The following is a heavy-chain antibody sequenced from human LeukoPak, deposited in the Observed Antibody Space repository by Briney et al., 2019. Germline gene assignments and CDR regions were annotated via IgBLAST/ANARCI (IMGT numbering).Heavy chain of an antibody. D-gene: IGHD4-23*01. CDR2: ISSSGSTI. CDR1: GFTFSSYE. V-gene: IGHV3-48*03. J-gene: IGHJ6*03. CDR3: AREYGGYDYGGNSAGYYYYMDV. Sequence: GGSLRLSCAASGFTFSSYEMNWVRQAPGKGLEWVSYISSSGSTIYYADSVKGRFTISRDNAKNSLYLQMNSLRAEDTAVYYCAREYGGYDYGGNSAGYYYYMDVWGKGTTVTISS.